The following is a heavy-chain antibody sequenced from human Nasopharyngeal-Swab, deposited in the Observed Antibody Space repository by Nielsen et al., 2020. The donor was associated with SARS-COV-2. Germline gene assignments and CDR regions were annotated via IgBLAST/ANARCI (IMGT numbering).Heavy chain of an antibody. CDR3: AGTVALVPAAATNCFDP. CDR2: INHTGNT. CDR1: GGSFSDYY. V-gene: IGHV4-34*01. Sequence: SETLSLTCAVYGGSFSDYYWSWIRQPPGKGLEWIGEINHTGNTNYNPSLKSRVTISVDTSKNQFSLKLTSVTAADTAVYYCAGTVALVPAAATNCFDPWGQGTLVTVSS. J-gene: IGHJ5*02. D-gene: IGHD2-2*01.